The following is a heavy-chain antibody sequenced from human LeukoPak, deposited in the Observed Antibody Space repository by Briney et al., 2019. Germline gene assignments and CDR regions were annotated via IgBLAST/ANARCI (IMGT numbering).Heavy chain of an antibody. V-gene: IGHV4-59*01. CDR1: GGSISSCY. J-gene: IGHJ5*02. CDR3: ARSGWYFSRYNWFDP. D-gene: IGHD6-19*01. CDR2: IYYSGST. Sequence: SETLSLTCTVSGGSISSCYWSWIRQPPGKGLEWIGYIYYSGSTNYNPSLKSRVTISVDTSKNQFSLKLSSVTAADTAVYYCARSGWYFSRYNWFDPWGQGTLVTVSS.